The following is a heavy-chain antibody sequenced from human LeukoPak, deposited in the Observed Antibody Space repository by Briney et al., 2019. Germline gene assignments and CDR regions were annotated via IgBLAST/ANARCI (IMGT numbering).Heavy chain of an antibody. D-gene: IGHD2-15*01. CDR3: AFEHCSGGCKQAFDS. V-gene: IGHV1-2*02. CDR1: GYTFTGYY. J-gene: IGHJ4*02. Sequence: GASVKVSCKASGYTFTGYYMHWVRQAPGQGLEWMGWMESNTGASNSAQKFQGRVTLTRDTSISTAYMELSSLASDDTALYYCAFEHCSGGCKQAFDSWGQGTLVTVSS. CDR2: MESNTGAS.